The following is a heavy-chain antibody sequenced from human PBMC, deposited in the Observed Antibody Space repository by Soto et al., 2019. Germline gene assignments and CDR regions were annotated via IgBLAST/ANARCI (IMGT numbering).Heavy chain of an antibody. J-gene: IGHJ4*02. Sequence: SETLSLTCAVYGGSFSGYYWSWIRQPPGKGLEWIGEINHSGSTNYNPSLKSRVTISVDTSKNQFSLKLSSVTAADTAVYYCARGITIFGVVKKYYFDYWGQGTLVTVSS. V-gene: IGHV4-34*01. D-gene: IGHD3-3*01. CDR1: GGSFSGYY. CDR2: INHSGST. CDR3: ARGITIFGVVKKYYFDY.